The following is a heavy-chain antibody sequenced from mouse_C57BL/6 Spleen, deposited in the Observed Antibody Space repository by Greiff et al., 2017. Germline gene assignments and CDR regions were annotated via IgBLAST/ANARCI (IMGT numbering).Heavy chain of an antibody. CDR3: AIDKLRRGGYCDY. J-gene: IGHJ2*01. D-gene: IGHD2-4*01. Sequence: VQLQPPGAELVKPGASVKVSCKASGYTFTSYWMNWVKQRPGQGLEGIGRIHPSDSDTTYNQKFKGKATLTVDKSSSKAYMQLSSLTSEDSAVYYCAIDKLRRGGYCDYWGQGTTLTVSS. V-gene: IGHV1-74*01. CDR1: GYTFTSYW. CDR2: IHPSDSDT.